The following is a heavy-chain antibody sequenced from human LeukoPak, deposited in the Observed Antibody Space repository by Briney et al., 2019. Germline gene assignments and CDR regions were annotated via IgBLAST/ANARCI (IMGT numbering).Heavy chain of an antibody. J-gene: IGHJ4*02. CDR2: IASDGRDK. D-gene: IGHD6-25*01. CDR3: ARDLRRIAAYYFDF. Sequence: GRSLRLSCAASGFTFSSYAIHWVRQAPGKGLEWVAVIASDGRDKHHAESVKGRFTISRDNSKSTLYLQTNSLRAEDTAVYYCARDLRRIAAYYFDFWGQGTLVTVPS. V-gene: IGHV3-30*03. CDR1: GFTFSSYA.